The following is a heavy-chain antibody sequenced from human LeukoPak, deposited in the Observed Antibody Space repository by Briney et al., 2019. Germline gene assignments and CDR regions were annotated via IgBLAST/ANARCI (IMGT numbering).Heavy chain of an antibody. Sequence: SETLSLTCTVSGGSISSSSYYWGWIRQPPGKGLELIVSIYYSGSTYYHPSLKSRVTISVDTSKNQFSLKLSSVTAADTAVYYCAFYGDYAPFQHWGQGTLVTVSS. V-gene: IGHV4-39*01. D-gene: IGHD4-17*01. CDR1: GGSISSSSYY. CDR3: AFYGDYAPFQH. J-gene: IGHJ1*01. CDR2: IYYSGST.